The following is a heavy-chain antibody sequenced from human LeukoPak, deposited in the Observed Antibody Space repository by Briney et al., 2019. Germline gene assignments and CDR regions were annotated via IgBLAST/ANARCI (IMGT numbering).Heavy chain of an antibody. CDR2: INHSGST. D-gene: IGHD3-22*01. CDR3: ARVLSPREYYYDSSGPRRFDY. Sequence: SETLSLTCAVYGGSFSGYYWSWIRQPPGKGLEWIGEINHSGSTNYNPSLTSRVPISVDTSKNKFSLKLSSVTAADTGVYYCARVLSPREYYYDSSGPRRFDYWGQGTLVTVSS. CDR1: GGSFSGYY. V-gene: IGHV4-34*01. J-gene: IGHJ4*02.